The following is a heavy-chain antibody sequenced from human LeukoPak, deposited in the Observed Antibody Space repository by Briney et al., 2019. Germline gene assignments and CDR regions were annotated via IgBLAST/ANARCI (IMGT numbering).Heavy chain of an antibody. CDR3: ARDACSGGSCYIDY. D-gene: IGHD2-15*01. CDR2: IYYSGST. Sequence: SETLSLTCTVSGGSISSGGYYWSWIPQHPGKGLEGLGYIYYSGSTYYNPSLKSRVPISVDTSKNQFSLKLSSVTAADMAVYYCARDACSGGSCYIDYWGQGTLVTVSS. J-gene: IGHJ4*02. V-gene: IGHV4-31*03. CDR1: GGSISSGGYY.